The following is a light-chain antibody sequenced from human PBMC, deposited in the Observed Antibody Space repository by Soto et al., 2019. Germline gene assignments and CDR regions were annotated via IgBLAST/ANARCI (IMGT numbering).Light chain of an antibody. J-gene: IGKJ4*01. CDR2: GAS. V-gene: IGKV3-20*01. CDR3: QQKGT. CDR1: QSVSSSY. Sequence: EIVLTQSPGTLSLSPGERATLSCRASQSVSSSYLAWYQQKPGQAPRLLIYGASSRATGIPDRFSGSGSGTDFTLTISRLEPEDVAVYYCQQKGTFGGGTKVEIK.